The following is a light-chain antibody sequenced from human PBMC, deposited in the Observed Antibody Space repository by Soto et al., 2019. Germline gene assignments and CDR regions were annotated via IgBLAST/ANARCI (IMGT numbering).Light chain of an antibody. Sequence: QSVLTQPPSVSAAPGQKVTIPCSGSSSNIGNSYVFWYQHFPGTAPKLLIFDNRQRPSGIPDRFSGSKSGTSATLHITGLQTGDEADYYCATWDTRLNAGVFGGGTK. CDR2: DNR. CDR1: SSNIGNSY. V-gene: IGLV1-51*01. J-gene: IGLJ2*01. CDR3: ATWDTRLNAGV.